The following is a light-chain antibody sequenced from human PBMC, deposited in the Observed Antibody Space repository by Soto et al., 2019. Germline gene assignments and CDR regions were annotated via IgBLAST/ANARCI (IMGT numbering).Light chain of an antibody. J-gene: IGLJ1*01. V-gene: IGLV2-11*01. CDR2: VVS. Sequence: QSALTQPHSVSGSPGQSVTISCTGTSVDVGAYDFVSWYQQHPGKAPKLLIYVVSGRPSGVPDRFSGSKSGNAASLTISGLQAEDEADYYCSSFTTSHTYIFGTRTKVPVL. CDR3: SSFTTSHTYI. CDR1: SVDVGAYDF.